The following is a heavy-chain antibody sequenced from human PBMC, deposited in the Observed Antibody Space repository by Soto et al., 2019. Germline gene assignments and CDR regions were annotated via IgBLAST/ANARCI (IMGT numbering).Heavy chain of an antibody. J-gene: IGHJ6*02. CDR3: TRKRFGMDV. CDR1: GFAFSSSW. Sequence: GESLKISCAASGFAFSSSWMSWVRQAPGKGLEWVANIKEDGSEKDYVDPVKGRFTITRDNAKNSLYLQTDNLRAEDTAVYFCTRKRFGMDVWGQGTTVTVSS. CDR2: IKEDGSEK. V-gene: IGHV3-7*03.